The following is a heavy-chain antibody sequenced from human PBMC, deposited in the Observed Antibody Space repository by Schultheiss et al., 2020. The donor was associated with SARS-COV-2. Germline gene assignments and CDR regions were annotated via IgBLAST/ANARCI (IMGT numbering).Heavy chain of an antibody. CDR1: GFTFSSYG. D-gene: IGHD1-26*01. J-gene: IGHJ3*02. CDR2: IWYDGSNK. CDR3: ARGDSGSYASGVDAFDI. V-gene: IGHV3-33*01. Sequence: GGSLRLSCAASGFTFSSYGMHWVRQAPGKGLEWVAVIWYDGSNKYYADSVKGRFTISRDNSKNTLYLQMNSLRAEDTAVYYCARGDSGSYASGVDAFDIWGQGTMVTVSS.